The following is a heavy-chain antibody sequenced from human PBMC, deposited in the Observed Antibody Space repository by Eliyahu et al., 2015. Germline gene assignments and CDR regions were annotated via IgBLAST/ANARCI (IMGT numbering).Heavy chain of an antibody. D-gene: IGHD5-12*01. V-gene: IGHV1-8*01. CDR2: MNPNSGNT. CDR1: GYTFTSYD. J-gene: IGHJ6*02. CDR3: ARVLSSGYDWQDHEGYYYYGMDV. Sequence: EVKKPGASVKVSCKASGYTFTSYDINWVRQATGXGLEWMGWMNPNSGNTGXAQKFQGRVTMTRNTSISTAYMELSSLRSEDTAVYYCARVLSSGYDWQDHEGYYYYGMDVWGQGTTVTVSS.